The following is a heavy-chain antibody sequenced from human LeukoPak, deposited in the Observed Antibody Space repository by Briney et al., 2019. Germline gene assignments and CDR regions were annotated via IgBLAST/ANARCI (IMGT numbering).Heavy chain of an antibody. CDR2: ISNNGGYT. V-gene: IGHV3-23*01. D-gene: IGHD2-15*01. Sequence: GGSLRLSCAASGFTFSSSAMSWVRQAPGKGLEWVSAISNNGGYTYYEDSVQGRFTISRDNSKSTLCLQMNSLRAEDTAVYYCAKQLGYCSDGSCYFPYWGQGTLVTVSS. CDR1: GFTFSSSA. CDR3: AKQLGYCSDGSCYFPY. J-gene: IGHJ4*02.